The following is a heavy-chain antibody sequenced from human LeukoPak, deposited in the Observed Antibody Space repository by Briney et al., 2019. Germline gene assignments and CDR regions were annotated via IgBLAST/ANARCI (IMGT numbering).Heavy chain of an antibody. CDR3: ARIGQSVHYYMGV. D-gene: IGHD3/OR15-3a*01. CDR2: IFYYGTS. CDR1: GDSVSSPTYF. J-gene: IGHJ6*03. Sequence: SETLSLTCTVSGDSVSSPTYFWGWIRHPPGKGLEWIGSIFYYGTSYYNPSLKSRVTISVDTSTNQFSLKLNSVTAADTAVYYCARIGQSVHYYMGVWGNGTTVDVSS. V-gene: IGHV4-39*01.